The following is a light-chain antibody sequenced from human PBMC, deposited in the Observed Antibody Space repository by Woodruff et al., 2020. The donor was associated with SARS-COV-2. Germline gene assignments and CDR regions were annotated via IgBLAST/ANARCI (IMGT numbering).Light chain of an antibody. J-gene: IGLJ1*01. V-gene: IGLV2-18*02. CDR3: SSYTTSSTPYV. Sequence: PSGVPDRFSGSKSGNTASLTISGLQAEDEADYYCSSYTTSSTPYVFGTGTKVTVL.